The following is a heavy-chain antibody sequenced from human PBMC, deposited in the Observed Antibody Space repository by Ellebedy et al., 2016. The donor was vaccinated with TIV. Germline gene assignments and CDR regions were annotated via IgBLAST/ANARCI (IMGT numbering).Heavy chain of an antibody. CDR2: IYLGDSAT. CDR1: GYSFSSYW. Sequence: GESLKISCKGSGYSFSSYWLGWVRQMPGKGLEWVGIIYLGDSATRYSPSFQGQVTMAADKSISTAYLQWSSLKASDTAMYYCARQEGYSYGSIDYWGQGTLVTVSS. D-gene: IGHD5-18*01. CDR3: ARQEGYSYGSIDY. V-gene: IGHV5-51*01. J-gene: IGHJ4*02.